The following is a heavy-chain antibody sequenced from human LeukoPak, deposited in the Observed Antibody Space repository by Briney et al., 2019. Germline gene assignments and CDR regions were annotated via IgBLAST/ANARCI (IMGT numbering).Heavy chain of an antibody. J-gene: IGHJ4*02. V-gene: IGHV3-48*01. Sequence: GGSLRLSCAASGFTFSSYSMNWVRQAPGKGLEWVSYISSSSSTIYYADSVKGRFTISRDNAKNSLYLQMNSLRAEDTAVYYCARGSPPDYYDSSGQLFDYWGQGTLVTVSS. D-gene: IGHD3-22*01. CDR3: ARGSPPDYYDSSGQLFDY. CDR1: GFTFSSYS. CDR2: ISSSSSTI.